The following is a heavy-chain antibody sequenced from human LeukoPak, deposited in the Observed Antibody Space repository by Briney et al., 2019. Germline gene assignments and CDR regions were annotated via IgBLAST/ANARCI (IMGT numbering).Heavy chain of an antibody. D-gene: IGHD4-11*01. CDR3: ARWMATVTTPDY. J-gene: IGHJ4*02. V-gene: IGHV1-18*01. Sequence: GASVKVSCKASGYTFTSYGFSWVRQAPGQGLEWMGWINAYNGNTNYAQKLQGRVTMTTDTSTSTAYMELRSLRFDDTAVYYCARWMATVTTPDYWGQGTLVTVSS. CDR2: INAYNGNT. CDR1: GYTFTSYG.